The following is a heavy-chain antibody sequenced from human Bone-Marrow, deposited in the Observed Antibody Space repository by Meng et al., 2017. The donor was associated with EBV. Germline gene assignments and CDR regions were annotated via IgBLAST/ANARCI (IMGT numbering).Heavy chain of an antibody. V-gene: IGHV2-5*02. CDR1: GFSFSTSGMG. Sequence: LMVMRPQVLTPTQTLPSPCTFSGFSFSTSGMGVAWIRQHPGKALEWLALIYWDDETRYSPALKNRLTVTKDSSKNQVVFRMANLDPADTATYYCAHRRSDSGWFGYWGQGTLVTVAS. CDR2: IYWDDET. CDR3: AHRRSDSGWFGY. J-gene: IGHJ4*02. D-gene: IGHD6-19*01.